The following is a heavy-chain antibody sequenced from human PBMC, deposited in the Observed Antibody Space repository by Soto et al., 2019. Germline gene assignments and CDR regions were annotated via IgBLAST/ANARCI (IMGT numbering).Heavy chain of an antibody. Sequence: GGSLRLSCAASGFTFSSYSMNWVRQAPGKGLEWVSSISSSSYIYYADSVKGRFTISRDNAKNSLYLQMNSLRAEDTAVYYCARDLSLWLHLGELSEGGWFDPWGQGTLVTVSS. D-gene: IGHD3-16*02. CDR3: ARDLSLWLHLGELSEGGWFDP. CDR1: GFTFSSYS. CDR2: ISSSSYI. J-gene: IGHJ5*02. V-gene: IGHV3-21*01.